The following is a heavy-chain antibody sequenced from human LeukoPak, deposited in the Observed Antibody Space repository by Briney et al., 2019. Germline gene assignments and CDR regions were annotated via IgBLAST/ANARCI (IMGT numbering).Heavy chain of an antibody. CDR1: GFTFSSYA. J-gene: IGHJ4*02. Sequence: TGGSLRLSCAASGFTFSSYAMSWVRQAPGKGLEWVSAISGSGGSTYYADSVKGRFTISRDNSKNTLYLQMNSLRAEDTAVYYCAKGYCSSTSCYRVPFDYWGQGTLVTVSS. V-gene: IGHV3-23*01. D-gene: IGHD2-2*02. CDR3: AKGYCSSTSCYRVPFDY. CDR2: ISGSGGST.